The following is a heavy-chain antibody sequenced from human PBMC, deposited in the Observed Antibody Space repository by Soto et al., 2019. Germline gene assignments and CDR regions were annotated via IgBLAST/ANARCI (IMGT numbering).Heavy chain of an antibody. CDR1: GSSISSYY. D-gene: IGHD1-1*01. Sequence: SETLSLTCTVSGSSISSYYWSWLRQPPGKGLAWIGYIYYSGSTNYNPSLKSRVTISTDTSKNQFSLKLSSVTAADTAVYYCARGQGRQGPYYCDYWGQGTLVTVSS. J-gene: IGHJ4*02. V-gene: IGHV4-59*01. CDR2: IYYSGST. CDR3: ARGQGRQGPYYCDY.